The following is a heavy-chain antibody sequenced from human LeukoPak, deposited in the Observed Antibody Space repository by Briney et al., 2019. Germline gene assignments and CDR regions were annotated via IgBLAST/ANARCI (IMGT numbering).Heavy chain of an antibody. CDR1: GGSLSNYY. CDR2: INHSGST. Sequence: SETLTLTCAVYGGSLSNYYLSWIRQPPGKGLEWIGEINHSGSTNYNPSPKSRVTISVDMSKNQFSLELSYVTAADTAVYYCARGPASGSNFAWFDPWGQGTLVTVSS. D-gene: IGHD3-10*01. CDR3: ARGPASGSNFAWFDP. J-gene: IGHJ5*02. V-gene: IGHV4-34*01.